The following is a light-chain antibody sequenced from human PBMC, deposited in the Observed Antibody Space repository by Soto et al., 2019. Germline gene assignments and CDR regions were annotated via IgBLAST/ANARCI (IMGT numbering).Light chain of an antibody. CDR2: DAY. Sequence: EVVLTQSPDTLSLSPGETATLSCRASQSVDRYVAWYQQKVGQPPRLLIYDAYTRATGVGARFAGSGSATDFSLTITSLEPKDLAVYDCEQRDKWASTFGPGTKVEMK. CDR1: QSVDRY. J-gene: IGKJ2*02. V-gene: IGKV3-11*01. CDR3: EQRDKWAST.